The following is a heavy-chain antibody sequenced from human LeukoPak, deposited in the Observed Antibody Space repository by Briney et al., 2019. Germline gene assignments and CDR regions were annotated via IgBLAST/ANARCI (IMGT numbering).Heavy chain of an antibody. Sequence: PGGSLRLSCAASGFTFSNYWMHWVRQAPGKGLVWASVISSDGTTTAYADSVKGRFTISRDNSKNTLYLQMNSLRAEDTAVYYCARAWGSGTMNHWGQGTLVTVSS. V-gene: IGHV3-74*01. D-gene: IGHD3-10*01. CDR2: ISSDGTTT. J-gene: IGHJ5*02. CDR3: ARAWGSGTMNH. CDR1: GFTFSNYW.